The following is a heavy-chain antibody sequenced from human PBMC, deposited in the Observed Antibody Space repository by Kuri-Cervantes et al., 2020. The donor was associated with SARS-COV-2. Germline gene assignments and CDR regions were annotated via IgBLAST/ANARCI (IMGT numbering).Heavy chain of an antibody. CDR1: GFTFSSYG. D-gene: IGHD3-3*01. Sequence: GGSLRLSCAASGFTFSSYGMHWVRQAPGKGLEWVAVISYDGSNKYYADSVKGRFTISRDNSKNTLYLQMNSLRAEDTAVYYCARDSLYYDFWSGFYGPSHWGQGTLVTVSS. V-gene: IGHV3-30*19. J-gene: IGHJ4*02. CDR2: ISYDGSNK. CDR3: ARDSLYYDFWSGFYGPSH.